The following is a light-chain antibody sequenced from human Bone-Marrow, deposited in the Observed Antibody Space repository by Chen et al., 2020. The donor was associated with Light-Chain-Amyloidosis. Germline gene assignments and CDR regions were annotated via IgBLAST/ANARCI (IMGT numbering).Light chain of an antibody. V-gene: IGLV2-14*03. CDR2: DVT. Sequence: QSALTQPASVSGSPGQSITISCTGTSSDVGDYNYVSWYQQHPGTAPKLLIYDVTRRPSGVSNRFSGSKSDNTASLPISGLQAEDEAHYYCTSYASGNTLIFGGGTKLTVL. CDR3: TSYASGNTLI. CDR1: SSDVGDYNY. J-gene: IGLJ2*01.